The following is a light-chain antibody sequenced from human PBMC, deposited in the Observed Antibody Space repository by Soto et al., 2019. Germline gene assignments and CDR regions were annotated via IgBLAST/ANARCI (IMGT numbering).Light chain of an antibody. CDR2: GSS. V-gene: IGKV3-20*01. J-gene: IGKJ2*01. CDR1: QSLSSSF. Sequence: EIVLTQSPGTLSLFPGARATLSARASQSLSSSFVGWYQQKPGQAPRLLIYGSSTRGTGIPDRFSGSGSGTDLTLTIPRLEPEAVSVYYCQQFGMSSRTFGQGTKLE. CDR3: QQFGMSSRT.